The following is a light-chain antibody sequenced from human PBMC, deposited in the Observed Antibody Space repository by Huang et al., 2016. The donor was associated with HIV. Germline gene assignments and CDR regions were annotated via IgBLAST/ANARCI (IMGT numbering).Light chain of an antibody. Sequence: DIQMTQSPSSLSASVGDRGTITCRASQGIRNSLAWYQQKPGKAPKLLLFSASRLESGGPSRFSGSGSETDYTLTISSLQPTDFATYYCQQYYSTPLTFGGGTKVEIK. CDR2: SAS. V-gene: IGKV1-NL1*01. J-gene: IGKJ4*01. CDR3: QQYYSTPLT. CDR1: QGIRNS.